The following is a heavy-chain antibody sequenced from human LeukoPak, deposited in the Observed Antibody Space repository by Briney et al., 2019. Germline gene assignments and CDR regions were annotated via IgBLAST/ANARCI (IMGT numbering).Heavy chain of an antibody. D-gene: IGHD4-17*01. CDR2: INPSGGST. Sequence: ASVKVSCKASGYTFTSYYMHWVRQAPGQGLEWMGIINPSGGSTSYAQKFQGRVTITADESTSTAYMELSSLRSEDTAVYYCARDQHGDYGFDPWGQGTLVTVSS. CDR1: GYTFTSYY. CDR3: ARDQHGDYGFDP. J-gene: IGHJ5*02. V-gene: IGHV1-46*01.